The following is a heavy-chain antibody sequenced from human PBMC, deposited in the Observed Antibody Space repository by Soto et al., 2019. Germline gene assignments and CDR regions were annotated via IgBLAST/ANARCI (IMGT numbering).Heavy chain of an antibody. D-gene: IGHD6-13*01. V-gene: IGHV3-23*01. CDR3: AKGGRYSSSPKSYFDY. Sequence: GGSLRLSCAASGFTFSSYAMSWVRQAPGKGLEWVSAISGSGGSTYYADSVKGRFTISRDNSKNTLFLQMNSLRAEDTAVYYCAKGGRYSSSPKSYFDYWGQGTLVTVSS. CDR2: ISGSGGST. CDR1: GFTFSSYA. J-gene: IGHJ4*02.